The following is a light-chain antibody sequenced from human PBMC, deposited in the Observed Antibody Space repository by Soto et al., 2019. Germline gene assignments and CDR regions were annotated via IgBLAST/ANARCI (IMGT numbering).Light chain of an antibody. CDR3: QQRSNWPPT. V-gene: IGKV3-11*01. CDR1: QNFWND. J-gene: IGKJ4*01. Sequence: EIVLPQSPATPSLSPGERATLSCRASQNFWNDLVWNHHNRGQAPSLLIYSASNRATGIPDRFSGSGSGTDFTLTISSLKPEDVAAYYCQQRSNWPPTFGGGTKVDI. CDR2: SAS.